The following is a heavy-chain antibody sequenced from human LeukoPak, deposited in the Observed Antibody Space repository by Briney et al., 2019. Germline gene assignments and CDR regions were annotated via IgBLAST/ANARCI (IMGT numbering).Heavy chain of an antibody. Sequence: AGGSLRLSCAASGFTFSSYAMSWVRQAPGKGLEWVSAISGSGGSTYYADSVKGRFTISRDNSKNTLYLQMNSLRAEDTAVYYCAKHGIGYYDILPGPYYWGQGTLVTVSS. D-gene: IGHD3-9*01. V-gene: IGHV3-23*01. CDR1: GFTFSSYA. CDR3: AKHGIGYYDILPGPYY. J-gene: IGHJ4*02. CDR2: ISGSGGST.